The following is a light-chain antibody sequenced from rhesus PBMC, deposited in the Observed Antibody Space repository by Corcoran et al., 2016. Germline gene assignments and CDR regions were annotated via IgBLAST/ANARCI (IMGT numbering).Light chain of an antibody. J-gene: IGKJ1*01. CDR1: QDITND. V-gene: IGKV1-25*01. CDR2: EAS. CDR3: QHYYRVPWT. Sequence: DIQMTQSPSSLSASVGDRVTITCRASQDITNDLAWYQQKPGENPKLLVYEASALQSGIPSRFSGPGSGTAFTLTISSQQSEDFATYYCQHYYRVPWTFGQGTKVEIK.